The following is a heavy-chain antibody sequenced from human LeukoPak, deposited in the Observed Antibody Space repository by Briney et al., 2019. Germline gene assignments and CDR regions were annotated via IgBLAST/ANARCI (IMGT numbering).Heavy chain of an antibody. J-gene: IGHJ4*02. CDR2: IYSGGST. CDR3: ARERYDYIWGSYSH. CDR1: GFTVSSNY. D-gene: IGHD3-16*01. Sequence: PGGSLGLSCAASGFTVSSNYMSWVRQAPGKGLEWVSVIYSGGSTYYADSVKGRFTISRDNSKNTLYLQMNSLRAEDTAVYYCARERYDYIWGSYSHWGQGTLVTVSS. V-gene: IGHV3-53*01.